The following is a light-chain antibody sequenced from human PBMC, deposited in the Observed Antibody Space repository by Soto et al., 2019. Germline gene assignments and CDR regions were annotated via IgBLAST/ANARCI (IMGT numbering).Light chain of an antibody. Sequence: DIQMTQSPSSLSASVGDRVSITCRASQGISNYLAWYQQKPGKVPEILIYAASTLRSGVPSRFSGGGSGTDFTLTISSLQPGDVATYYCQKYNSPPLTFGGGTKVEIK. CDR2: AAS. J-gene: IGKJ4*01. V-gene: IGKV1-27*01. CDR1: QGISNY. CDR3: QKYNSPPLT.